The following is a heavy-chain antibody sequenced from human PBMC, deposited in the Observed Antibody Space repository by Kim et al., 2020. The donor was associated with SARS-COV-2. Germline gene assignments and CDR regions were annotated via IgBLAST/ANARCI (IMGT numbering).Heavy chain of an antibody. CDR1: GGSISPYY. J-gene: IGHJ4*02. CDR2: IHYTGST. Sequence: SETLSLTCTVSGGSISPYYWSWIRQTPGKRLEWIGCIHYTGSTRFNPSLNGRVIMSVDTSRNQFSLRLTSVTAADTAIYFCARGHYDPSGTSNPFEDWGQGTLVTVSS. CDR3: ARGHYDPSGTSNPFED. D-gene: IGHD3-22*01. V-gene: IGHV4-59*08.